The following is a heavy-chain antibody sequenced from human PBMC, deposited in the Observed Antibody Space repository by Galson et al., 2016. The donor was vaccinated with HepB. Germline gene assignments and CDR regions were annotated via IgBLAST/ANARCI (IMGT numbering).Heavy chain of an antibody. CDR1: GFTFSSYG. CDR3: ARDLGGSSCLDY. CDR2: IWYDGINK. Sequence: SLRLSCAASGFTFSSYGMHWVRQAPGKGLEWMAVIWYDGINKYYGDSVQGRFTISRDNSRNKLYLQMNSLRAEDTAVYYCARDLGGSSCLDYWGQGTLVTVSS. D-gene: IGHD6-6*01. J-gene: IGHJ4*02. V-gene: IGHV3-33*01.